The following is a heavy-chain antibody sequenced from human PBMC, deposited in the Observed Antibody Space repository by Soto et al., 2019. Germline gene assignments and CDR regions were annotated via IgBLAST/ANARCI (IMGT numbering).Heavy chain of an antibody. CDR3: ARAPLYSSSWYELVRYYYYGMDV. Sequence: ASVKVSCKASGYTFTSYAMNWVRQAPGQGIEWMGCINTNTGNPTYAQGFTGRFVFSLDTSVSTAYLQICSLKAEDTAVYYCARAPLYSSSWYELVRYYYYGMDVWGQGTTVTVSS. CDR1: GYTFTSYA. D-gene: IGHD6-13*01. J-gene: IGHJ6*02. CDR2: INTNTGNP. V-gene: IGHV7-4-1*01.